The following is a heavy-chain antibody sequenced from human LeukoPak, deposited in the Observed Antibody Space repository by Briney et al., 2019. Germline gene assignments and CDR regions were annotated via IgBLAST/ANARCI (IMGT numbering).Heavy chain of an antibody. D-gene: IGHD4-23*01. Sequence: SGGSLRLSCAASGSTFSSYGMRWVRQAPGKGLEWVAVISYDGNNEYYADSVKGRFTISRDNSKNTLYLQMNSLRAEDTAVYYCATSVVTLNWGQGTLVTVSS. CDR2: ISYDGNNE. CDR1: GSTFSSYG. CDR3: ATSVVTLN. J-gene: IGHJ4*02. V-gene: IGHV3-30*03.